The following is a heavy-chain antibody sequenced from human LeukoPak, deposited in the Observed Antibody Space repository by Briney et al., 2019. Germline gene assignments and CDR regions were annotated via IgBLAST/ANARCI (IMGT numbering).Heavy chain of an antibody. V-gene: IGHV3-30*18. CDR2: ISYDGINK. CDR1: GFTFSSYG. Sequence: GGSLRLSCAASGFTFSSYGMHWVRQAPGKGLEWVAVISYDGINKYYADSVKGRFTISRDNSKNMLYLQMSSLRAEDTAVYYCAKDHVTSSSWFPDYWGQGTLVTVSS. D-gene: IGHD6-13*01. J-gene: IGHJ4*02. CDR3: AKDHVTSSSWFPDY.